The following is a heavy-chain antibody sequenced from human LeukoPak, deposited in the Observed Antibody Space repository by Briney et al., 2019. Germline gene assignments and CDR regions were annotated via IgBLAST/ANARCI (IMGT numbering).Heavy chain of an antibody. Sequence: GGSLRLSCAASGFTFDDYAMHWVRQAPGKGLEWVSGISWNSGSIGYADSVKGRFTISRDNAKNSLYLQMNSLRAEDMALYYGETGYYDFWSDWDYMDVWGKGTTVTVSS. CDR3: ETGYYDFWSDWDYMDV. CDR2: ISWNSGSI. D-gene: IGHD3-3*01. V-gene: IGHV3-9*03. CDR1: GFTFDDYA. J-gene: IGHJ6*03.